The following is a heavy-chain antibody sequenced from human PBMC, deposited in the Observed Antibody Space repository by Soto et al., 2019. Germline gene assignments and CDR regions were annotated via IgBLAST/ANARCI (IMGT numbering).Heavy chain of an antibody. Sequence: GGSLRLSCAASGLTVSSNYMSWVRQAPGKGLEWVSSVSGNGITYYADSVKGRFTISRDNSKSTLYLQMNSLRPEDTALYYCAKEGKLEDYWGQGTLVTVSS. J-gene: IGHJ4*02. CDR2: VSGNGIT. V-gene: IGHV3-53*01. D-gene: IGHD1-1*01. CDR1: GLTVSSNY. CDR3: AKEGKLEDY.